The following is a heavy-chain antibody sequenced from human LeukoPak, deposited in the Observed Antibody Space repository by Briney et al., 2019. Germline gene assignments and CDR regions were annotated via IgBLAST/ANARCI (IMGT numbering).Heavy chain of an antibody. J-gene: IGHJ4*02. Sequence: PSETLSLTCAVYGGSFSGYYWSWVRQAPGKGLEWVSAISGSGGSTYYADSVKGRFTISRDNSKNTLYLQMNSLRAEDTAVYYCAKDEGPPCGGQGTLVTVSS. CDR1: GGSFSGYY. CDR2: ISGSGGST. V-gene: IGHV3-23*01. CDR3: AKDEGPPC.